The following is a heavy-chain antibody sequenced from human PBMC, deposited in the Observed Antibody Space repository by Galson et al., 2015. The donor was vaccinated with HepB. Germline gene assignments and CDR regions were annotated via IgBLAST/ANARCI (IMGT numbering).Heavy chain of an antibody. D-gene: IGHD6-6*01. V-gene: IGHV1-18*04. Sequence: SVKVSCKASGYTFTSYGISWVRQAPGQGLEWMGWISAYNGNTNYAQKPQGRVTMTTDTSTSTAYMELRSLRSDDTAVYYCARAAPLRSSPEYYFDYWGQGTLVTVSS. J-gene: IGHJ4*02. CDR2: ISAYNGNT. CDR1: GYTFTSYG. CDR3: ARAAPLRSSPEYYFDY.